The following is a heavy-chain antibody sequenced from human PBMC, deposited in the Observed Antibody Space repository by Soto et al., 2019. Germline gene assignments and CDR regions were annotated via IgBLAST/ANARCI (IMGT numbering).Heavy chain of an antibody. CDR2: IIPIFGTA. V-gene: IGHV1-69*01. Sequence: QVQLVQSGAEVKKPGSSVKVSCKASGGTFSSYAISWVRQAPGQGLEWMGGIIPIFGTANYAQKFQGRVTITADEATTTAYRELSSLRSEDTAVYYCAREGIAAAGTRHWFDPWGQGTLVTVSS. CDR1: GGTFSSYA. J-gene: IGHJ5*02. CDR3: AREGIAAAGTRHWFDP. D-gene: IGHD6-13*01.